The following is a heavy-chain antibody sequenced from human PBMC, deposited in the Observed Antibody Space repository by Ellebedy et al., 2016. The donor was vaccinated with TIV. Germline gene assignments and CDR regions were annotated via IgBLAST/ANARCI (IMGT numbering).Heavy chain of an antibody. D-gene: IGHD3-3*01. V-gene: IGHV3-23*01. Sequence: GESLKISXASATSGFTFSSYAMNWVRQAPGKGLEWVSGISGGGDRSYYADSVKGRFTISRDNSKNTVYLQMNTLRAEDMAVYYCARDNGFTISGVADSWGQGILVTVSS. J-gene: IGHJ4*02. CDR2: ISGGGDRS. CDR1: GFTFSSYA. CDR3: ARDNGFTISGVADS.